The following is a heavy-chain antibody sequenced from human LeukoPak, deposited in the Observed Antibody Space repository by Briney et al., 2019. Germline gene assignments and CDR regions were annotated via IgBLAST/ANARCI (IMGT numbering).Heavy chain of an antibody. CDR2: VYYTGST. CDR1: GGSIGSFY. J-gene: IGHJ6*02. CDR3: ARDSRYSYGSGGMDV. V-gene: IGHV4-59*01. D-gene: IGHD3-10*01. Sequence: SETLSLTCPVSGGSIGSFYWTWIRQTPRKGLEWIGSVYYTGSTNYNPSLKSRVTISIDTSRSQFSLKLTSVTVADTAVYYCARDSRYSYGSGGMDVWGQGTTVTVSS.